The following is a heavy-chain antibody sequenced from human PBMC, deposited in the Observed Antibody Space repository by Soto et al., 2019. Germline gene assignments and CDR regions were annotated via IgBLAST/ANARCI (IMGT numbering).Heavy chain of an antibody. CDR3: ARSSGLFDVDCFDL. J-gene: IGHJ3*01. CDR2: ISRSGDTI. CDR1: GFSLSDYE. Sequence: PGGSLRLSCAVSGFSLSDYEMSWIRQAPGKGPEWVSFISRSGDTIYYVDSVKGRFSISRGNDKNSVYLQVRSLRVEDTAAYFCARSSGLFDVDCFDLWGHGTMVTASS. D-gene: IGHD3-22*01. V-gene: IGHV3-11*01.